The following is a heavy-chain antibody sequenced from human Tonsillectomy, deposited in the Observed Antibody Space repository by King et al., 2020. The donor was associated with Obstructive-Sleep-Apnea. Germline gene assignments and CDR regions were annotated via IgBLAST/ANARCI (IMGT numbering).Heavy chain of an antibody. J-gene: IGHJ5*02. D-gene: IGHD3-16*01. Sequence: VQLQQWGAGLLKPSETLSLTCAVYGGSFSGYYWSWIRQPPGKGLEWIGEINHSGSTNYNPSLKSRVTISVDTSKNKFSLKLSSVTAADTALYYCEFLITCGGDNRRPGWFDPWGQGTLVTVSS. CDR3: EFLITCGGDNRRPGWFDP. CDR2: INHSGST. CDR1: GGSFSGYY. V-gene: IGHV4-34*01.